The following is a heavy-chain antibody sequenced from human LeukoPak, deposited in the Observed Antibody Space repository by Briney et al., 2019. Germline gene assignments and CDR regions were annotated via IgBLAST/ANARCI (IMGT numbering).Heavy chain of an antibody. Sequence: SETLSLTCTVSGGSISSYYWSWIRQPPGKGLEWIGYIYYSGSTNYNPSLKSRVTISVDTSRNQFSLKLSSVTAADTAVYYCARQGIDAFDIWGQGTMVTVSS. J-gene: IGHJ3*02. D-gene: IGHD2-21*01. CDR3: ARQGIDAFDI. CDR1: GGSISSYY. CDR2: IYYSGST. V-gene: IGHV4-59*08.